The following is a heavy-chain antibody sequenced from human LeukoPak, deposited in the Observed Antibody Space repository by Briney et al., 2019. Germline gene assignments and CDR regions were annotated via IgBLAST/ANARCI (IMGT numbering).Heavy chain of an antibody. V-gene: IGHV3-30-3*01. D-gene: IGHD2-21*01. CDR3: ARDVFPDY. CDR2: ISYDGSNK. CDR1: GFTFSSYA. J-gene: IGHJ4*02. Sequence: GGSLRLSCAASGFTFSSYAMHWVRQAPGKGLEWVAVISYDGSNKYYADSVKGRFTISRDNSKNTLYLQMNSLRAEDTAVYHCARDVFPDYWGQGTLVTVSS.